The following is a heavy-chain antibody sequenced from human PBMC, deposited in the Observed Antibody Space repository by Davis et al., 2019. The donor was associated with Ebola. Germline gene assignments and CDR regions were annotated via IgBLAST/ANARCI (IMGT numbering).Heavy chain of an antibody. Sequence: ASVKVSCKASGYTFTSYAMHWVRQAPGQRLEWMGWINAGNGNTNYAQKLQGRVTMTTDTSTSTAYMELRSLRSDDTAVYYCARDGDTIFGVVSGYYYGMDVWGQGTTVTVSS. CDR3: ARDGDTIFGVVSGYYYGMDV. CDR1: GYTFTSYA. V-gene: IGHV1-3*01. D-gene: IGHD3-3*01. CDR2: INAGNGNT. J-gene: IGHJ6*02.